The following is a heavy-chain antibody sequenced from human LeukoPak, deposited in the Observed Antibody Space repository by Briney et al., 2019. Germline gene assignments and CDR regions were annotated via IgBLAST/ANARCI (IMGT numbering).Heavy chain of an antibody. CDR1: GLTVSRNY. J-gene: IGHJ4*02. CDR3: ARVSGDYTYYFDY. Sequence: PGGSLRLSCAASGLTVSRNYMSWIRQAPAKGLEWVSVIYSGGNTYYADSVKGRFTISRDNSKNTLYLQMNSLRAEDTAVYYCARVSGDYTYYFDYWGQGTLVTVSS. V-gene: IGHV3-66*01. D-gene: IGHD4-17*01. CDR2: IYSGGNT.